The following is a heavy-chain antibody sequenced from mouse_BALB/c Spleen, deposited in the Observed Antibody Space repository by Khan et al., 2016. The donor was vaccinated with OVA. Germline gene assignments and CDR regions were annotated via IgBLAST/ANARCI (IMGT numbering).Heavy chain of an antibody. CDR1: GFSLTSYG. V-gene: IGHV2-9*02. D-gene: IGHD3-3*01. CDR2: IWAGGST. Sequence: QVQLKESGPGLVAPSQSLSITCTVSGFSLTSYGVHSVRQPLAKGLVWLGVIWAGGSTNYNSPLMSRLSIRKDNSKSQVFLKMNSLQMEDTAMYYCAGLDAIWGQGTTLTVSS. CDR3: AGLDAI. J-gene: IGHJ2*01.